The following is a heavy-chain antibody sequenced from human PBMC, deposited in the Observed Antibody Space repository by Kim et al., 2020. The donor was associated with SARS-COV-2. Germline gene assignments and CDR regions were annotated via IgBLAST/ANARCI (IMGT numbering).Heavy chain of an antibody. CDR3: ARDREWWELIYYFDY. D-gene: IGHD2-15*01. CDR2: ISAYNGNT. CDR1: GYTFTSYG. J-gene: IGHJ4*02. Sequence: ASVKVSCKASGYTFTSYGISWVRQAPGQGLEWMGWISAYNGNTNYAQKLQGRVTMTTDTSTSTAYMELRSLRSDDTAVYYCARDREWWELIYYFDYWGQGTLVTVSS. V-gene: IGHV1-18*04.